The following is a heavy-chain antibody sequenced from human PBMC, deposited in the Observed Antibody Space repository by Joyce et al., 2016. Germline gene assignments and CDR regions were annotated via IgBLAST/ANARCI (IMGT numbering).Heavy chain of an antibody. Sequence: QVQLQESGPGLVQPSQTLSLTCGVSGGSISDGGYYWSWIRQRPGQGLEWIGYINYSGNTYYNPSLKSRLTISIDMSKNQFSLRLTSVTAAGTAVYYCARVPLSSAFDYWGQGILVTVSS. CDR2: INYSGNT. CDR3: ARVPLSSAFDY. V-gene: IGHV4-31*11. CDR1: GGSISDGGYY. J-gene: IGHJ4*02. D-gene: IGHD1-26*01.